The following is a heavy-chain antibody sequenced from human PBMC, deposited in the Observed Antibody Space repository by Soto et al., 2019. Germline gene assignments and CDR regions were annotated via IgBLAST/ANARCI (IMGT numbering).Heavy chain of an antibody. CDR3: ARDQPYYDILTGPSGFDP. J-gene: IGHJ5*02. V-gene: IGHV4-30-4*01. Sequence: SETLSLTCTVSGGSISSGDYYWSWIRQPPGKGLEWIGYIYYSGSTYYNPSLKSRVTISVDTSKNQFSLKLSSVTAADTAVYYCARDQPYYDILTGPSGFDPWGQGTLVTVSS. CDR2: IYYSGST. D-gene: IGHD3-9*01. CDR1: GGSISSGDYY.